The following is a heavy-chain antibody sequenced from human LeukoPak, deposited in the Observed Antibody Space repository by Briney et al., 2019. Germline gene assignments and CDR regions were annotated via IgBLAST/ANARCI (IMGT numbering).Heavy chain of an antibody. CDR2: IRDDGTNK. Sequence: GGSLRLSCAASGFIFSSYGMHWVRQAPGKGLEWVAFIRDDGTNKYYADSVKGRFTISRDNSKNTLYLQMNSLKTEDTAVYYCAKSRSVLAAAGPYYWGQGTLVTVSS. V-gene: IGHV3-30*02. CDR3: AKSRSVLAAAGPYY. J-gene: IGHJ4*02. D-gene: IGHD6-13*01. CDR1: GFIFSSYG.